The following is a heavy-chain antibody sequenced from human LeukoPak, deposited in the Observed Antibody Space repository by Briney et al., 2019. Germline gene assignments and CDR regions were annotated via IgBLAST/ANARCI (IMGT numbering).Heavy chain of an antibody. CDR2: IYTSGST. D-gene: IGHD3-22*01. CDR1: GGSISSYY. Sequence: SETLSLTCTVSGGSISSYYWSWIRQPAGKGLEWIGRIYTSGSTNYNPSLKSRVTMSVDTSKNQFSLKLSSVTAADTAVYYCARALGFYYYDSSGYYYFDYWGQGTLVTVSS. V-gene: IGHV4-4*07. CDR3: ARALGFYYYDSSGYYYFDY. J-gene: IGHJ4*02.